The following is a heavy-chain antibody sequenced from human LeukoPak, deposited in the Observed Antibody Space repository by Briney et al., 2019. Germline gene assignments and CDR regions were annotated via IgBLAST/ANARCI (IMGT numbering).Heavy chain of an antibody. CDR3: ARQESEMATPANRYFDH. Sequence: GESLTISCQGSGYNFANDWIGWVRQMPGKGLEWIGIIYPGDSDTVYSPSFQGQVTISADKSISTAYLQWSSLKASDSAMYYCARQESEMATPANRYFDHWGQGTLVTVSS. CDR1: GYNFANDW. CDR2: IYPGDSDT. V-gene: IGHV5-51*01. D-gene: IGHD5-24*01. J-gene: IGHJ4*02.